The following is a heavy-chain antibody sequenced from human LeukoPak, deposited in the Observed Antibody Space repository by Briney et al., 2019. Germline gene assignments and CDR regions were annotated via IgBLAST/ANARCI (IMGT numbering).Heavy chain of an antibody. J-gene: IGHJ4*02. CDR3: AKGRYSGSYVFKAEGPDFDY. D-gene: IGHD1-26*01. Sequence: PGRSLRLTCTASGLTLSSYAMHWVRQAPGKGLEWVAVIWYDGSNEHYGDSVKGRFTISRDNSKNTLYLQMNSLRAEDTAVYYCAKGRYSGSYVFKAEGPDFDYWGQGTLVTVSS. CDR2: IWYDGSNE. CDR1: GLTLSSYA. V-gene: IGHV3-33*06.